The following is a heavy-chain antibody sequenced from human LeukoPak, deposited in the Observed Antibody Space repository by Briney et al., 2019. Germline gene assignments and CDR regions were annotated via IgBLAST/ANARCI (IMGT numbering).Heavy chain of an antibody. D-gene: IGHD7-27*01. J-gene: IGHJ4*02. CDR1: GFTFGDYA. Sequence: GGSLRLSCTASGFTFGDYAMSWFRQAPGKGLEWVGFIRSKVYGGTTENAASVQGRFTISRDDSKSIAYLQMNSLKTEDTAVYYCTRRERENWGSSVYWGQGTLVTVS. V-gene: IGHV3-49*03. CDR2: IRSKVYGGTT. CDR3: TRRERENWGSSVY.